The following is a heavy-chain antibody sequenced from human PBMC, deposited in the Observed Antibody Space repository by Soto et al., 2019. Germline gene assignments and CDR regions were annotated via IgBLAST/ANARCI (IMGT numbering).Heavy chain of an antibody. CDR2: IWHDESNK. CDR1: GFTFGSYA. J-gene: IGHJ6*02. Sequence: PGGSLRLSCAASGFTFGSYAMYWVRQAPGEGLEWVALIWHDESNKSYGDSVKGRFTVSRDNSQNTLYLQIDSLRAEDTAVYYCARDTSRYDFWSGYYSLLYGMDVWGQGTTVTVSS. V-gene: IGHV3-33*07. D-gene: IGHD3-3*01. CDR3: ARDTSRYDFWSGYYSLLYGMDV.